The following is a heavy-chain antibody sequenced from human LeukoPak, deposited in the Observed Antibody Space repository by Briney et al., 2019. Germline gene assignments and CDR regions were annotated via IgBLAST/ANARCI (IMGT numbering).Heavy chain of an antibody. CDR3: VRDGHRLYDYYYCYMDV. Sequence: ASVTVSRKSYGYTFTSYGISWVRQAPGHGHEGMGWISAYNGNTNYAQKLQGRVTMTTDASTTTAYMELRSLRSDDTAVYYCVRDGHRLYDYYYCYMDVWGKGTTVTVSS. CDR2: ISAYNGNT. J-gene: IGHJ6*03. D-gene: IGHD2-2*02. CDR1: GYTFTSYG. V-gene: IGHV1-18*01.